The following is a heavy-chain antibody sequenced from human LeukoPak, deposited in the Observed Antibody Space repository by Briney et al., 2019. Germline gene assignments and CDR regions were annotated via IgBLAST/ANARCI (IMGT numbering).Heavy chain of an antibody. V-gene: IGHV5-51*01. CDR1: GYSFTSYW. D-gene: IGHD1-26*01. Sequence: GESLKTSCKGSGYSFTSYWIGWVRQMPGKGLEWMGIIYPGDSDTRYSPSFQGQVTISADKSISTAYLQWSSLKASDTAMYYCARPRWEGTDAFDIWGQGTMVTVSS. CDR3: ARPRWEGTDAFDI. J-gene: IGHJ3*02. CDR2: IYPGDSDT.